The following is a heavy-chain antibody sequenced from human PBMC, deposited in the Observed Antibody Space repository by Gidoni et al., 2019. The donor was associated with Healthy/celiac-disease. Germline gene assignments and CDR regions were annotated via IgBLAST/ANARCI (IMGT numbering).Heavy chain of an antibody. D-gene: IGHD5-12*01. CDR3: TRDRGYEACDY. J-gene: IGHJ4*02. V-gene: IGHV3-49*05. CDR2: IRSKAYGGTT. CDR1: GFTFGDYA. Sequence: EVQLVESGGGLVKPGRSLRLSCTASGFTFGDYAMSWFRQAPGKGLEWVGFIRSKAYGGTTEYAASVKGRFTISRDDSKSIAYLQMNSLKTEDTAVYYCTRDRGYEACDYWGQGTLVTVSS.